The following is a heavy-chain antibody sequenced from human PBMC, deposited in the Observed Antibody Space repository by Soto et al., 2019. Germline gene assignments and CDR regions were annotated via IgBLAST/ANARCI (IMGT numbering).Heavy chain of an antibody. J-gene: IGHJ4*02. V-gene: IGHV3-21*01. CDR3: ARGSSSGWLSPY. D-gene: IGHD6-19*01. CDR2: ISSSSSYI. Sequence: GGSLRLSCAASGFTFSSYSMNWVRQAPGKGLEWVSSISSSSSYIYYADSVKGRFTISRDNAKNSLYLQMNSLRAEDTAVYYCARGSSSGWLSPYWGQGTLVTVSS. CDR1: GFTFSSYS.